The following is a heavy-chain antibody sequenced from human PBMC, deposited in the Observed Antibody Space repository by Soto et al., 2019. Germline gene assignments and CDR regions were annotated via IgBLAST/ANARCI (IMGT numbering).Heavy chain of an antibody. CDR3: ADSKRWLQLGFDY. V-gene: IGHV1-69*13. J-gene: IGHJ4*02. CDR2: IIPIFGTA. D-gene: IGHD5-12*01. CDR1: GGTFSSYA. Sequence: ASVKVSCKASGGTFSSYAISWVRQAPGQGLEWMGGIIPIFGTANYAQKFQGRVTITADESTSTAYMELSSLRSEDTAVYYCADSKRWLQLGFDYWGQGTLVTVSS.